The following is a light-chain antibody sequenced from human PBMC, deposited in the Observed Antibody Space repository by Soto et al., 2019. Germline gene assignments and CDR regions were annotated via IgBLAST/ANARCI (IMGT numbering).Light chain of an antibody. Sequence: EIVLTQSPGTLSLSPGDRATLSCRASQSVSTSLAWYQQKPVQAPRLLIYGASIRATVIPDRFSGSGSGTDFTLTISRLEPADFAVYYCQQYASSPPLTFGGGTKVEIK. J-gene: IGKJ4*01. CDR3: QQYASSPPLT. CDR2: GAS. CDR1: QSVSTS. V-gene: IGKV3-20*01.